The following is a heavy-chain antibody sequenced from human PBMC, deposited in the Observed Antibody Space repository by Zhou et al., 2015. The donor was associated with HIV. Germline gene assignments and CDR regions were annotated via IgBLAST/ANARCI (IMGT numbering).Heavy chain of an antibody. CDR3: ASCPLAYCTNGVSMDPGAFDI. J-gene: IGHJ3*02. Sequence: QVQLVQSGAEVKKPGSSVKVSCKASGGTFSSYAISWVRQAPGQGLEWMGGIIPIFGTANYAQKFQGRVTITADESTSTAYMELSSLRSEDTAVYYCASCPLAYCTNGVSMDPGAFDIWGQGTMVTVSS. V-gene: IGHV1-69*01. D-gene: IGHD2-8*01. CDR1: GGTFSSYA. CDR2: IIPIFGTA.